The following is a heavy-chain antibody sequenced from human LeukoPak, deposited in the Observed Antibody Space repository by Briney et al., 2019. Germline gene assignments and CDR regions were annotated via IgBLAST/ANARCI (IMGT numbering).Heavy chain of an antibody. CDR2: ISGSGGST. J-gene: IGHJ4*02. CDR1: GFTFSSYA. Sequence: QPGGSLRLSCAASGFTFSSYAMSWVRQAPGKGLEWVSAISGSGGSTYYADSVKGRFTISRDNSKNTLYLQMNTLRAEDTAVYYCAKAGVVQLWLSGFAYFDYWGQGTLVTVSS. V-gene: IGHV3-23*01. CDR3: AKAGVVQLWLSGFAYFDY. D-gene: IGHD5-18*01.